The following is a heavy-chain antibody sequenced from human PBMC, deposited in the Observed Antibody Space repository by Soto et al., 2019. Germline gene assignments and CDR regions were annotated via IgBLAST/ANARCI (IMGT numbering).Heavy chain of an antibody. CDR2: IFSNDEK. Sequence: QVTLKESGPVLVKPTETLTLTCTVSGFSLSNARMGVSWIRQPPGKALEWLAHIFSNDEKSYSTSLKSRLTISKHASKRQVVLTMTNMDPVDTATYYCARIVVCSGGSCYSTDYYGMDVWGQGTTVTVSS. CDR1: GFSLSNARMG. V-gene: IGHV2-26*01. D-gene: IGHD2-15*01. J-gene: IGHJ6*02. CDR3: ARIVVCSGGSCYSTDYYGMDV.